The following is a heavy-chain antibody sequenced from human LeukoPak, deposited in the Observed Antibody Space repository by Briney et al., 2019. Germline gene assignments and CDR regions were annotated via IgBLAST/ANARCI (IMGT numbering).Heavy chain of an antibody. J-gene: IGHJ4*02. CDR2: IYYSGST. V-gene: IGHV4-59*12. CDR1: GGSISNYY. Sequence: PSETLSLTCTISGGSISNYYWSWIRQPPGKGLEWIGYIYYSGSTYYNPSLKSRVTISVDTSKNQFSLKLSSVTAADTAVYYCARDGVGYDYWGQGTLVTVSS. CDR3: ARDGVGYDY. D-gene: IGHD2-8*01.